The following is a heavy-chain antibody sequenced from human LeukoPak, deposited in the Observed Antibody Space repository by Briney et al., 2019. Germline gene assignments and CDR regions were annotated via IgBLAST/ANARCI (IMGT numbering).Heavy chain of an antibody. CDR3: ARGGDPIGLWVLETGTTPDYYYMDV. D-gene: IGHD1-1*01. Sequence: ASVKVSCKASGYTFTSYAMNWVRQAPGQGLEWMGWINPNSGGTNYAQKFQGRVTMTRDTSISTAYMELSRLRSDDTAVYYCARGGDPIGLWVLETGTTPDYYYMDVWGKGTTVTISS. CDR1: GYTFTSYA. V-gene: IGHV1-2*02. J-gene: IGHJ6*03. CDR2: INPNSGGT.